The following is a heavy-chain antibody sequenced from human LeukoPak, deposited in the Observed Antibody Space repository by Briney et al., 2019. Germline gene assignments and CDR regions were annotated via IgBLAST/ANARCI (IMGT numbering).Heavy chain of an antibody. V-gene: IGHV4-39*01. CDR2: IYYSGST. Sequence: PSETLSLTCTVSGGSISSSSYYWGWIRQPPGKGLEWIGSIYYSGSTYYNPSLKSRVTISVDTSENQFSLKLSSVTAADTAVYYCAVEYCSSTSCYDYWGQGILVTVSS. CDR1: GGSISSSSYY. D-gene: IGHD2-2*01. CDR3: AVEYCSSTSCYDY. J-gene: IGHJ4*02.